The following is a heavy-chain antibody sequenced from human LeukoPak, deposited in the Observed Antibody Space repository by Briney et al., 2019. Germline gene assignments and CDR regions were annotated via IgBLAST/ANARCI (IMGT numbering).Heavy chain of an antibody. Sequence: SETLSLTCTVSGGPIISYYWSWIRQPAGKGLEWIGRIYTSGSTIYNPSLKSRVTMSVDTSKNQFSLTLSSVTAADTAVYYCARDLPKVWYYDGIYAFDIWGQGTMVTVSS. CDR2: IYTSGST. CDR3: ARDLPKVWYYDGIYAFDI. CDR1: GGPIISYY. D-gene: IGHD3-22*01. J-gene: IGHJ3*02. V-gene: IGHV4-4*07.